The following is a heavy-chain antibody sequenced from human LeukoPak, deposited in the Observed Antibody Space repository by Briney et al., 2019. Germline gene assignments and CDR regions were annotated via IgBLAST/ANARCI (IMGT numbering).Heavy chain of an antibody. V-gene: IGHV1-18*01. J-gene: IGHJ5*02. CDR1: GYTFTNYG. CDR3: ARITYDFWSGYYMPDDP. D-gene: IGHD3-3*01. CDR2: ISIYNGNT. Sequence: ASVKVSCKASGYTFTNYGISWVRQAPGQGLEWMGWISIYNGNTDYAQKLRGRVTMTTDTSTSTAYMELRSLRCDDTAVYYCARITYDFWSGYYMPDDPWGQGTLVTASS.